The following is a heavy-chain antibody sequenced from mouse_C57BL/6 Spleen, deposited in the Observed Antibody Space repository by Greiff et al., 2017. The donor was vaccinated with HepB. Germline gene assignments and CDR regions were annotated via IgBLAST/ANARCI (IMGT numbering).Heavy chain of an antibody. D-gene: IGHD2-4*01. J-gene: IGHJ4*01. CDR2: IDPENGDT. Sequence: VQLKESGAELVRPGASVKLSCTASGFNIKDDYMHWVKQRPEQGLEWIGWIDPENGDTEYASKFQGKATITADTSSNTAYLQLSSLTSEDTAVYYCTMGYDYDYAMDDWGQGTSVTVSS. CDR1: GFNIKDDY. CDR3: TMGYDYDYAMDD. V-gene: IGHV14-4*01.